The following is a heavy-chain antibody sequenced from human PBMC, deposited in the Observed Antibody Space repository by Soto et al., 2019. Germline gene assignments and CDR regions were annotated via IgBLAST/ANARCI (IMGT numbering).Heavy chain of an antibody. CDR1: GFSLSTSGMC. D-gene: IGHD6-6*01. V-gene: IGHV2-70*01. CDR2: IDWDDDK. CDR3: ARAYIAARFKIFDY. Sequence: SGPTLVNPTQTLTLTCTFSGFSLSTSGMCVSWIRQPPGKALEWLALIDWDDDKYYSTSLKTRLTISKDTSKNQVVLTMTNMDPVDTATYYCARAYIAARFKIFDYWGQGTLVTVSS. J-gene: IGHJ4*02.